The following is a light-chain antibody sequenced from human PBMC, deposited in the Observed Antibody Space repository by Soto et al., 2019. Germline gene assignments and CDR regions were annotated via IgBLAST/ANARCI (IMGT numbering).Light chain of an antibody. CDR3: QQYNSYPRT. CDR1: QSIDSW. J-gene: IGKJ1*01. Sequence: DIQMTQSPSTLSASVGDRVTITWRASQSIDSWLAWYQQKPGKAPNLLIYKASSLESGVPSRFSGSRSGTEFTLTISSLQPDDFATYYCQQYNSYPRTFGQGTKVEVK. CDR2: KAS. V-gene: IGKV1-5*03.